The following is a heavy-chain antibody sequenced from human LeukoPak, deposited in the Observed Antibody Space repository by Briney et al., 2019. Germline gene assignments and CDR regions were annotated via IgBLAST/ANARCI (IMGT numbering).Heavy chain of an antibody. D-gene: IGHD3-16*01. J-gene: IGHJ4*02. V-gene: IGHV4-59*01. Sequence: PSETLSLTCTVSGGSISSYYWSWIRQPPGKGLEWTGYIYYSGSTNYNPSLKSRVTISVDTSKNQFSLKLSSVTAADTAVYYCARMIGDYWGQGTLVTVSS. CDR2: IYYSGST. CDR3: ARMIGDY. CDR1: GGSISSYY.